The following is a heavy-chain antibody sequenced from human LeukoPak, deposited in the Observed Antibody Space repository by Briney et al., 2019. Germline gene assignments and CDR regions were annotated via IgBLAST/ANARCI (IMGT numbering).Heavy chain of an antibody. CDR1: GFTFSSYS. V-gene: IGHV3-21*01. CDR2: ISSSSSYI. J-gene: IGHJ6*02. D-gene: IGHD1-26*01. CDR3: ARDSGSYRYYYYYGMDV. Sequence: GGSLRLSCAASGFTFSSYSMNWVRQAPGKGLEWVSSISSSSSYIYYADSVKGRFIISRDNAKNSLYLQMNSLRAEDTAVYYCARDSGSYRYYYYYGMDVWGQGTTVTVSS.